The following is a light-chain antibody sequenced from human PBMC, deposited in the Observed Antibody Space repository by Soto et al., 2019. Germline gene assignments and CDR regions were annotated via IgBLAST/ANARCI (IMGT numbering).Light chain of an antibody. V-gene: IGLV1-51*01. CDR2: DNN. CDR3: GTWDSSLSGVV. J-gene: IGLJ2*01. CDR1: SSNIGNNY. Sequence: QSVLTQPPSVSAAPGQTVTISCSGSSSNIGNNYVSWYQQLPGTAPKLLIHDNNKRPSGIPDRFSGSKSGTSATLGITGLQTGDEADYYCGTWDSSLSGVVFGGGTKLTVL.